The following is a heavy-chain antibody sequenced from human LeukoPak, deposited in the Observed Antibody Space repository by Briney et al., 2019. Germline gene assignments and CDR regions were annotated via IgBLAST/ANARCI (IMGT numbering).Heavy chain of an antibody. Sequence: SGTLSLTCTVSGGSISSDYWSWIRQPPGKGLEWIGYIYYSGSTNYNPSLKSRATISVDTSKNQFSLKLSSVTAADTAVYYCARWAYGDYWYFDLWGRGTLVTVSS. CDR2: IYYSGST. CDR1: GGSISSDY. CDR3: ARWAYGDYWYFDL. V-gene: IGHV4-59*01. J-gene: IGHJ2*01. D-gene: IGHD4-17*01.